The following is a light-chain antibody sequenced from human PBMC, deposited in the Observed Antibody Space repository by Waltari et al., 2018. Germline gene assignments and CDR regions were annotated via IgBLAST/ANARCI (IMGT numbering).Light chain of an antibody. CDR1: SSDVGSYNR. V-gene: IGLV2-18*02. Sequence: QSALTQPPSVSGSPGQSVTISCTGTSSDVGSYNRVSWYQQPPGTAPKLIIYEVFNRPSGVPDRSSGSKSGNTASLTISGLQAEDEADYYCNSYTSSSTWVFGGGTKLTVL. CDR3: NSYTSSSTWV. J-gene: IGLJ3*02. CDR2: EVF.